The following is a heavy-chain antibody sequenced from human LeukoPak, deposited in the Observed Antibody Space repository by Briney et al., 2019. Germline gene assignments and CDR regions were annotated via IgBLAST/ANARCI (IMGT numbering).Heavy chain of an antibody. J-gene: IGHJ5*02. Sequence: SETLSLTCTVSGGSISSYYWSWIRQPPGMGLEWIGYIYYSGSTNYNPSLKSRVIISVDTSKNQFSLKLSSVTAADTAVYYCARDKLLSGTNWFDPWGQGTLVTVSS. CDR1: GGSISSYY. V-gene: IGHV4-59*01. CDR2: IYYSGST. CDR3: ARDKLLSGTNWFDP.